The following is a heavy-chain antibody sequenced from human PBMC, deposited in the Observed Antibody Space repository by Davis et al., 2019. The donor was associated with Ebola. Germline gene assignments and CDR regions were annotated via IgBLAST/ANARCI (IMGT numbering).Heavy chain of an antibody. CDR1: GFTFSSYA. D-gene: IGHD5-18*01. CDR2: ISGSGGST. V-gene: IGHV3-23*01. CDR3: AKDARGCSLPDY. Sequence: GESLKISCAASGFTFSSYAMSWVRQAPGKGLEWVSAISGSGGSTYYADSVKGRFTVSRDNSKNSLYLQMNSLRTEDTALYYCAKDARGCSLPDYWGQGTLVTVSS. J-gene: IGHJ4*02.